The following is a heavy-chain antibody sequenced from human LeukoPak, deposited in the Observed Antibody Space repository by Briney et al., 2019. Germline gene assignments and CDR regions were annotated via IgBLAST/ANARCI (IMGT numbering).Heavy chain of an antibody. Sequence: SETLSLTCTVSGGSISSNSYFWGWIRQPPGKGLEWIGSIYYSGSTYYNPSLKSRVTISVDTSKNQFSLKLSSVTAADTAVYYCARGRRYDFWSGYYPYYYYYYMDVWGKGTTVTVSS. CDR3: ARGRRYDFWSGYYPYYYYYYMDV. J-gene: IGHJ6*03. V-gene: IGHV4-39*07. CDR2: IYYSGST. CDR1: GGSISSNSYF. D-gene: IGHD3-3*01.